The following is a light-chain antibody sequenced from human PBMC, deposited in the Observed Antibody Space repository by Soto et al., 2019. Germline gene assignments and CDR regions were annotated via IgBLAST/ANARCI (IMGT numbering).Light chain of an antibody. Sequence: DIQMTQSPSTLSASVGDRVTITCRASRSISSWLAWYQHKPGKAPKLLIYKASSLESGVPSRFSGSGSGTEFTLTISTLQPEDFASYYCLQYNSHSWTFGQETKVEMK. CDR3: LQYNSHSWT. CDR1: RSISSW. V-gene: IGKV1-5*03. CDR2: KAS. J-gene: IGKJ1*01.